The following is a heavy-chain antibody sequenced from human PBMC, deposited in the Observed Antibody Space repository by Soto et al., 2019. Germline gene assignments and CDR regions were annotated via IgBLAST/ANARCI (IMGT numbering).Heavy chain of an antibody. D-gene: IGHD3-9*01. CDR2: VYYTGST. CDR1: GGSISNFY. Sequence: QVQLQESGPGLVRPSETLSLTCTVSGGSISNFYWSWIRQPPGKGLEWIGYVYYTGSTSYNPSLKRRVTFSADSSRVQFSLRLNSVTAADTAVYYCARTVLGPDLLADSFVDYYYYMDVWGQGTTVTVSS. J-gene: IGHJ6*03. V-gene: IGHV4-59*08. CDR3: ARTVLGPDLLADSFVDYYYYMDV.